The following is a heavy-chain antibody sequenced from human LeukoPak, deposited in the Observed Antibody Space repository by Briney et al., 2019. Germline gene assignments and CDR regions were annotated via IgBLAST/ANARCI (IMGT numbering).Heavy chain of an antibody. J-gene: IGHJ5*02. CDR3: VRLSWELGDGGVT. Sequence: GGSLRLSCAASGFTFSSYGMHWVRQAPGKGLEWVAFIRYDGSNKYHADSVKGRFTISRDNAKNTLYLQMNSLRAEDAAVYYCVRLSWELGDGGVTWGQGTLVTVSS. CDR1: GFTFSSYG. CDR2: IRYDGSNK. V-gene: IGHV3-30*02. D-gene: IGHD1-26*01.